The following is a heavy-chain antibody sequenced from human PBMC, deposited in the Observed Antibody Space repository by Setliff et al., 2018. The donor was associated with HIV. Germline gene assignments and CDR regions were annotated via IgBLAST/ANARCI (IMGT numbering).Heavy chain of an antibody. Sequence: ASVKVSCKASGYTFTGHYLHWVRQAPGQGLEWMGWINTNNGNPMYAQGFTGRFVFSSDTSVRTAYLQIVGLKTEDTAVYFCARDDYANTDLDFWGPGTLVTVSS. CDR3: ARDDYANTDLDF. D-gene: IGHD4-17*01. CDR1: GYTFTGHY. V-gene: IGHV7-4-1*01. J-gene: IGHJ4*02. CDR2: INTNNGNP.